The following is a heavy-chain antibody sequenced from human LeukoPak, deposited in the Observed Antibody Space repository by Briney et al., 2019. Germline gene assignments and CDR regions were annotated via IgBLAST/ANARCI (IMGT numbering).Heavy chain of an antibody. Sequence: SETLSLTCAVYGGSFSGYYWSWIRQPPGKGLEWIGEINHSGSTNYNPSLESRVTISVDTSKNQFSLKLSSVTAADTAVYYCARLWSTDCSGGSCPHQPNYWGQGTLVTVSS. CDR3: ARLWSTDCSGGSCPHQPNY. D-gene: IGHD2-15*01. V-gene: IGHV4-34*01. J-gene: IGHJ4*02. CDR1: GGSFSGYY. CDR2: INHSGST.